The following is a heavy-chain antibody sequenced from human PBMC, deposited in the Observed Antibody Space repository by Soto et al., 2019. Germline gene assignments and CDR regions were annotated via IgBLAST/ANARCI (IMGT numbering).Heavy chain of an antibody. CDR1: GFTLKSYS. CDR3: ANQYFDY. J-gene: IGHJ4*02. V-gene: IGHV3-23*01. CDR2: ISAGGGST. Sequence: GGSLRLSCAASGFTLKSYSISWVRQAPGKGLEWVSTISAGGGSTYYADSVKGRFTISGDNSKTTLYLQMNSLRAEDTAVYYCANQYFDYWGQGTLVAVSS.